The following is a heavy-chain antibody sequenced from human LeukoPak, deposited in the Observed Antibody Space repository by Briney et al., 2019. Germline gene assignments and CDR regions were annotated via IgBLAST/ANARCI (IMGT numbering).Heavy chain of an antibody. V-gene: IGHV3-7*01. CDR1: GFTFSNFW. J-gene: IGHJ3*02. CDR3: ARRFFDI. CDR2: IKQDGSEK. Sequence: GGSLRLSCTASGFTFSNFWMGWVRQAPGKGLEWVANIKQDGSEKHYVDSVKGRFTISRDNAKNSLYLQMNSLRPEDTAVYYCARRFFDIWGQGTMVTVSS.